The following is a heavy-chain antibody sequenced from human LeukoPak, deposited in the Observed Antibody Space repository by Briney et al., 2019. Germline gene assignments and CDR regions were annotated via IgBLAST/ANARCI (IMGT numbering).Heavy chain of an antibody. CDR2: INPNGDP. CDR1: GVSLSNYC. V-gene: IGHV4-34*01. Sequence: PSETLSLTCAVDGVSLSNYCWTWVRQTPGKGLEWIGEINPNGDPTYYPSLKSRLTISLDKSKNHISLRLRSVTAADTAVYFCARDLSGSLYFDFWGPGVLVTVSS. D-gene: IGHD3-10*01. J-gene: IGHJ4*02. CDR3: ARDLSGSLYFDF.